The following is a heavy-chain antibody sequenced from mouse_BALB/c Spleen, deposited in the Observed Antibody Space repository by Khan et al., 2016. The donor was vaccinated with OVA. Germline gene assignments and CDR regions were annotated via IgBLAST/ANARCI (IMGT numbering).Heavy chain of an antibody. J-gene: IGHJ2*01. V-gene: IGHV3-2*02. CDR3: ARSVTMTTVVATDFDY. CDR2: ISYSGRT. D-gene: IGHD1-1*01. CDR1: GYSITSDYA. Sequence: EVKLLESGPGLVKPSQSLSLTCTVTGYSITSDYAWNWIRQFPGNKLEWMGYISYSGRTSYNPSLKSRISITRATSKNQFVLQLKSVPTEDTATFYCARSVTMTTVVATDFDYWGQGTTLTVSS.